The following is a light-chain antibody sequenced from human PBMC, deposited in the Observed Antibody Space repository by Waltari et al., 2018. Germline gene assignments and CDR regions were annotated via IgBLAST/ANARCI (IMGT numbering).Light chain of an antibody. V-gene: IGLV3-1*01. Sequence: SYELTQPPSISVSPGQTARLTCSGEKLADKYVSWYKQKSGHAPTLVIYQDNKQTSGITEPISCSNAGNTATVTSGETQTFDEADCYCQPWDITTKVVFGGGTTLTVL. CDR1: KLADKY. J-gene: IGLJ2*01. CDR3: QPWDITTKVV. CDR2: QDN.